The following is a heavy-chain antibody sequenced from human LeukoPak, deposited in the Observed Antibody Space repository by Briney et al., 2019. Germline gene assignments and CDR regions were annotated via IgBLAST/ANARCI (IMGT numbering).Heavy chain of an antibody. Sequence: SETLSLTCTVSGGSISSSSYYWGWIRQPPGKGLEWNGSIYYSGSTYYNPSLKSRVTISVDTSKNQFSLKLSSVTAADTAVYYCARTRYYYDSSGYYPSYYYYYGMDVWGQGTTVTVSS. D-gene: IGHD3-22*01. V-gene: IGHV4-39*01. CDR1: GGSISSSSYY. CDR3: ARTRYYYDSSGYYPSYYYYYGMDV. CDR2: IYYSGST. J-gene: IGHJ6*02.